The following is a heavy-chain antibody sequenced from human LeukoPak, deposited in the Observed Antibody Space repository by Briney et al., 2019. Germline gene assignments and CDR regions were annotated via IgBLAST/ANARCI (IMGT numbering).Heavy chain of an antibody. CDR2: IRYDGSNK. Sequence: GGSLRLSCAASGFTFSSYAMSWVRQAPGKGLEWVAFIRYDGSNKYYADSVKGRFTISRDNSKNTLYLQMNSLRAEDTAVYYCAKDRGYSYGYFDYWGQGTLVTVSS. CDR3: AKDRGYSYGYFDY. V-gene: IGHV3-30*02. J-gene: IGHJ4*02. CDR1: GFTFSSYA. D-gene: IGHD5-18*01.